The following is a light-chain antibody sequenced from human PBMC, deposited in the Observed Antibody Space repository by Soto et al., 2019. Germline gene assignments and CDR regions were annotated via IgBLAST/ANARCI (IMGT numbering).Light chain of an antibody. CDR1: QSISTY. CDR3: QQTYSTPPK. Sequence: DIQMTQSPSSLSASVGDRVTITCRASQSISTYINWYQQKAGLAPKLLIYAASSLQSGVPSRFSGSGSGTDFTLTISSLQPEDFATYYCQQTYSTPPKFGQGTKVDIK. CDR2: AAS. V-gene: IGKV1-39*01. J-gene: IGKJ1*01.